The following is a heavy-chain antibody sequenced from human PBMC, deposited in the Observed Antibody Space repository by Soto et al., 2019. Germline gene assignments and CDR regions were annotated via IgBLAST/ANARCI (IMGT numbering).Heavy chain of an antibody. CDR1: GGTFSSYT. D-gene: IGHD3-10*01. J-gene: IGHJ6*02. V-gene: IGHV1-69*02. Sequence: QVQLVQSGAEVKKPGSSVKVSCKASGGTFSSYTISWVRQAPGQGLEWMGRIIPILGIANYAQKFQGRVTITADKSTSTAYREVSSLRSEDTAVYYWARVRGSYGMDVWGQGTTVTVSS. CDR2: IIPILGIA. CDR3: ARVRGSYGMDV.